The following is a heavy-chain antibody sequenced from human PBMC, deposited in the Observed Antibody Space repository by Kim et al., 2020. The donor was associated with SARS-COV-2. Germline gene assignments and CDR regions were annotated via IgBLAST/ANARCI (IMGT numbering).Heavy chain of an antibody. D-gene: IGHD3-16*02. J-gene: IGHJ5*02. Sequence: DSVKGRFTISRDNAKNSLYLQMNSLRAEDTAVYSCARDSAMITFGGVIAPWGQGTLVTVSS. CDR3: ARDSAMITFGGVIAP. V-gene: IGHV3-21*01.